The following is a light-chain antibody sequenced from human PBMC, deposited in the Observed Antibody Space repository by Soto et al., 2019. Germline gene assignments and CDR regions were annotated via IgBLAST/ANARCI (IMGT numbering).Light chain of an antibody. CDR2: EVS. J-gene: IGLJ2*01. CDR1: SNDVGTYNY. V-gene: IGLV2-14*01. Sequence: QSALTQPASVSGSPGQSITISCTGTSNDVGTYNYVSWYQQHPTKAPKLIISEVSYRPSGVSNRFSGSKSDNTASLTISGLQAEDEADYYCSSYTNSRTVVFGGGTKLTVL. CDR3: SSYTNSRTVV.